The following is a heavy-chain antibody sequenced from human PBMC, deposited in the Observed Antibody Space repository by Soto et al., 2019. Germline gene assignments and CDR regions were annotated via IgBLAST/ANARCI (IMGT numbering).Heavy chain of an antibody. CDR2: INPNRGGT. V-gene: IGHV1-2*02. CDR1: GYTFTGYY. CDR3: ASGVGGGLYCYDSSGYLMDV. D-gene: IGHD3-22*01. J-gene: IGHJ6*02. Sequence: ASVKVSCKASGYTFTGYYMHWVRQAPGQGLEWLGWINPNRGGTYYGQKFQGRVTMTRDTSLSTAYIEMSRLRSDDTALYYCASGVGGGLYCYDSSGYLMDVWGQGTTVTVSS.